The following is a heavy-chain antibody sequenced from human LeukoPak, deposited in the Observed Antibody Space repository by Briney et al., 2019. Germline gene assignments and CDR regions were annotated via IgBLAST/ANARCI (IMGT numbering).Heavy chain of an antibody. J-gene: IGHJ4*02. CDR2: INHSGST. CDR3: ARRCRGSTSCYRFDY. V-gene: IGHV4-34*01. Sequence: SETLSLTCAVYGGSFSGYYWSWIRQPPGKGLEWIGEINHSGSTNYNPSLKSRVTISLDTSKNQFSLKLSSVTAADTAVYYCARRCRGSTSCYRFDYWGQGTLVTVSS. CDR1: GGSFSGYY. D-gene: IGHD2-2*01.